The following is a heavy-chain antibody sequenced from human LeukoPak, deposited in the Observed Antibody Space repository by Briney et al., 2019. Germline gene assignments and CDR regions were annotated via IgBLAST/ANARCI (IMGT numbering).Heavy chain of an antibody. Sequence: GGSLRLSCAVSGITLSNYVMSWVRQAPGKGLEWVAAISGSGGTTNYADYVKGRFTISRDNPKNTLYLQMNSLRAEDTAVYFCAKRGVVIRVILVGFHREAYYFDSWGQGALVTVSS. CDR3: AKRGVVIRVILVGFHREAYYFDS. V-gene: IGHV3-23*01. D-gene: IGHD3-22*01. J-gene: IGHJ4*02. CDR2: ISGSGGTT. CDR1: GITLSNYV.